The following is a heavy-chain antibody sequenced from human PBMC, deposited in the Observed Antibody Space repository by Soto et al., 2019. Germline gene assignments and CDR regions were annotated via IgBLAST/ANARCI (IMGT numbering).Heavy chain of an antibody. V-gene: IGHV4-31*03. J-gene: IGHJ5*02. D-gene: IGHD6-6*01. CDR3: ARGSFSSSSSWFDP. CDR2: IYYSGRT. Sequence: TLSLTCTVSGGSISSGGYYLSLILQHPGKGREWIGYIYYSGRTYYNPSLHSRVSIAVDTTENQFSLKLTSVTAADTSVYYCARGSFSSSSSWFDPWGRGTLVTVSS. CDR1: GGSISSGGYY.